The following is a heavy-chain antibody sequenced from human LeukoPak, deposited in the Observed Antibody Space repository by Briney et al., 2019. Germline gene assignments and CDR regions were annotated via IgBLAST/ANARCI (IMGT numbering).Heavy chain of an antibody. CDR2: ISGRSRTI. CDR1: GFXFSSYG. D-gene: IGHD3-10*01. J-gene: IGHJ4*02. V-gene: IGHV3-48*02. Sequence: GGSLRLSCAASGFXFSSYGINWVRQAPGKGLEWVSYISGRSRTIYYADSVRGRFTISRDNAWNSLYLQMNSLRDEDTAVYYCARDYGSGSHYNDYWGQGTLVTVSS. CDR3: ARDYGSGSHYNDY.